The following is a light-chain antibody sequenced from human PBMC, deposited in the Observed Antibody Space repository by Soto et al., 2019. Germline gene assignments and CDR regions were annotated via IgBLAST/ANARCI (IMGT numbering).Light chain of an antibody. Sequence: SVVPQPPSASGTPGPTVTHSCSGGSSNIGTNAVNWYQQLPGTAPKLLIYNNNQRPSGVPDRFSGSKSGTSASLAISGLQSEDEADYYCAAWDDSLNGYVFGTGTKVTVL. CDR3: AAWDDSLNGYV. J-gene: IGLJ1*01. CDR1: SSNIGTNA. CDR2: NNN. V-gene: IGLV1-44*01.